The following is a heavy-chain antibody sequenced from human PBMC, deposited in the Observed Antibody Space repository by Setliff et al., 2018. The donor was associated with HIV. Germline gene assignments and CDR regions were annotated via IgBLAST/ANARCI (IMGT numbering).Heavy chain of an antibody. CDR3: ARDDSGYYYDY. J-gene: IGHJ4*02. V-gene: IGHV4-61*09. CDR2: IYSRGPT. D-gene: IGHD3-22*01. Sequence: SETLSLTCNVSGASITSGSYYWSWTRRPAGKGLEWIGHIYSRGPTNYNPSLRSRVIISVDTSKNQLSLSLSSVTAADTAVYYCARDDSGYYYDYWGQGKLVTVSS. CDR1: GASITSGSYY.